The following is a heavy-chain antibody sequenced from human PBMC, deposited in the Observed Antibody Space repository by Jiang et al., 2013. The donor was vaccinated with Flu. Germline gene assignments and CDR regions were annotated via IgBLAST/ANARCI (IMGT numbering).Heavy chain of an antibody. CDR3: ARHETNYYDLYYYGMDV. J-gene: IGHJ6*02. D-gene: IGHD3-22*01. V-gene: IGHV5-51*01. Sequence: FTSYWIGWVRQMPGKGLEWMGIIYPGDSDTRYSPSFQGQVTISADKSISTAYLQWSSLKASDTAMYYCARHETNYYDLYYYGMDVWGQGTTVTVSS. CDR1: FTSYW. CDR2: IYPGDSDT.